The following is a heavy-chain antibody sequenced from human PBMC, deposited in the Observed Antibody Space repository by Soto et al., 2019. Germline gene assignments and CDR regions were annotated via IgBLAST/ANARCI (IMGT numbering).Heavy chain of an antibody. CDR2: MSPNSGNT. D-gene: IGHD6-19*01. V-gene: IGHV1-8*02. Sequence: QVQLVQSGAEVKKPGASVKVSCQASGYTFTSYDVNWLRQATAQGLEWMGWMSPNSGNTDYAQKFGGRVTMTGDTDTSTAYMELSSVRSEDTATYYCARGVEAGVDYWGQGSLVTVSS. CDR3: ARGVEAGVDY. J-gene: IGHJ4*02. CDR1: GYTFTSYD.